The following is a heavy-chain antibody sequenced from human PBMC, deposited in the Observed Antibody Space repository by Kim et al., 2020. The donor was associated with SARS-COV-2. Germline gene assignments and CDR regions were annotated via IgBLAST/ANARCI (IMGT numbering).Heavy chain of an antibody. CDR2: ISGSGGST. J-gene: IGHJ4*02. V-gene: IGHV3-23*01. D-gene: IGHD3-3*01. Sequence: GGSLRLSCAASGFTFSSYAMSWVRQAPGKGLEWVSAISGSGGSTYYADSVKGRFTISRDNSKNTLYLQMNSLRAEDTAVYYCAKEGLYYDFWSGYYFYDYWGQGTLVTVSS. CDR3: AKEGLYYDFWSGYYFYDY. CDR1: GFTFSSYA.